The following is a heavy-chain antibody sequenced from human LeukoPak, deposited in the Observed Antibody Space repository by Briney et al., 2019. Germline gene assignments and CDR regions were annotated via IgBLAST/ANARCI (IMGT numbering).Heavy chain of an antibody. CDR3: ARGYGSGSYIYYYGMDV. J-gene: IGHJ6*02. CDR1: GGSINSYY. D-gene: IGHD3-10*01. Sequence: TSETLSLTCTVSGGSINSYYWSWVRQPPGKGLEWIGYIYYIVTTNYNPSLKSRVAISVDTSKNQFSLKLSSVTAADTAVYYCARGYGSGSYIYYYGMDVWGQGTTVTVS. CDR2: IYYIVTT. V-gene: IGHV4-59*01.